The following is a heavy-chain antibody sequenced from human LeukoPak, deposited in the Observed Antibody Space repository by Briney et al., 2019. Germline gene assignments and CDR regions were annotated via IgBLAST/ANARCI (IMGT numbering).Heavy chain of an antibody. Sequence: SETLSLTCTVSGGSISSYYWSWIRQPPGKGLEWIGYIYDSGSTNYNPSLKSRVTISVDTSKNQFSLKLSSVTAADTAVYYCARSKGVTTLDYWGQGTLVTVSS. CDR1: GGSISSYY. CDR3: ARSKGVTTLDY. V-gene: IGHV4-59*12. CDR2: IYDSGST. D-gene: IGHD4-17*01. J-gene: IGHJ4*02.